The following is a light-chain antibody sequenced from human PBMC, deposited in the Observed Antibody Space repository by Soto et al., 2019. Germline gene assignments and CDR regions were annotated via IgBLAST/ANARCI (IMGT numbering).Light chain of an antibody. CDR3: QQTYNTPLT. V-gene: IGKV1-39*01. J-gene: IGKJ3*01. Sequence: DIQMTQSPSSLSASVGDRVIITCRASQSIGKYLNWYRQKPGQAPNLLIYAASDLQSGVPSRYSGSGSGTDLTLTISSLQPEDFESYYCQQTYNTPLTFGPGTKVDIK. CDR1: QSIGKY. CDR2: AAS.